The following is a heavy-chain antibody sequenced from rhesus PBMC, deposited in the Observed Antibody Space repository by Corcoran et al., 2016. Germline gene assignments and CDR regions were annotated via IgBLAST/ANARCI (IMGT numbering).Heavy chain of an antibody. D-gene: IGHD6-31*01. CDR2: IHGSGTTT. J-gene: IGHJ5-1*01. CDR1: GGSISGYY. Sequence: QVQLQESGPGLVKPSETLSLTCTVSGGSISGYYWNWIRQIPGKGLEWIANIHGSGTTTNYQPSLKSRVTLSVDTSKNQFSLKLTSVTAADTAVYYCARQTSGWAVTDVWGPGVLVTVSS. V-gene: IGHV4S11*01. CDR3: ARQTSGWAVTDV.